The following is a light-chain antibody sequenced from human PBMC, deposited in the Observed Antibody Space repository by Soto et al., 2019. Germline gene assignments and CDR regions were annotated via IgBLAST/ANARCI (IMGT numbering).Light chain of an antibody. J-gene: IGKJ1*01. Sequence: DIQMTQSPSTLPASVGDRVTITCRASQSINSRFSWYQQKAGQAPKLLIYAASRLQSGVPSRFSGSGSGTGFTLTISSLQPEDFATYFCQQSYSRVTFGQGTKVDIK. CDR3: QQSYSRVT. CDR2: AAS. V-gene: IGKV1-39*01. CDR1: QSINSR.